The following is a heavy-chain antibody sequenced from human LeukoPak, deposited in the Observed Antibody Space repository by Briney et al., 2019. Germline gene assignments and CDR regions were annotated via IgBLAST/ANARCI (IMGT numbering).Heavy chain of an antibody. D-gene: IGHD6-19*01. V-gene: IGHV1-8*01. J-gene: IGHJ4*02. CDR1: VYTFTIYD. CDR3: ARGTRIAVAGASQRKKFDD. Sequence: ASVKVSCKASVYTFTIYDINWVRQATGQGVGWMGWMNPNSGKTGYAQKFQGRVTITRNTSIDTAYMELSSLRSEDTAVYYCARGTRIAVAGASQRKKFDDWGQGTLVTVSS. CDR2: MNPNSGKT.